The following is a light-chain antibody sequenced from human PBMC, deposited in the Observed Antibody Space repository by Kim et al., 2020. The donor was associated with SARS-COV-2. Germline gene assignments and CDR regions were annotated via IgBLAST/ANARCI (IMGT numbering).Light chain of an antibody. Sequence: DIQMTQSPSTLSASVGDRVTITCRASQSISSWLAWYQQKPGKAPNLLIYKASSLESGVPSRFSGSGSGTEFTLTISGLQPDDFATYYCQQYSNYWTFGQGTKVDIK. V-gene: IGKV1-5*03. CDR1: QSISSW. CDR2: KAS. J-gene: IGKJ1*01. CDR3: QQYSNYWT.